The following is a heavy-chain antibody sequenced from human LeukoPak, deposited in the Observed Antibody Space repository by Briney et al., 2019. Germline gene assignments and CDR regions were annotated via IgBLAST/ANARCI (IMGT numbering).Heavy chain of an antibody. J-gene: IGHJ4*02. D-gene: IGHD2-15*01. V-gene: IGHV3-43*02. Sequence: GGSLRLSCAASGFTFDDYAMHWVRQAPGKGLEWVSRISGDGGSTYYADSVKGRFTISRDNSKNSLYLQMNSLRTEDTALYYCAKELGYCSGGSCSNYWGQGTLVTVSS. CDR1: GFTFDDYA. CDR3: AKELGYCSGGSCSNY. CDR2: ISGDGGST.